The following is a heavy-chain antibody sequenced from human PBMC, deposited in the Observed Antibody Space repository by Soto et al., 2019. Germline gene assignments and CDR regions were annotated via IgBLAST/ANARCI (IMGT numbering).Heavy chain of an antibody. Sequence: QVQLQESGPGLVKPSQTLSLTCTVSGGSISSGEYYWSWIRQPPGKGLEWIGYIYYSGSTYYNPSLKSRVTISVDTSKNQFSLKLSSVTAADTAVYYCARGRQTPLYYYYGMDVWGQGTTVTVSS. CDR1: GGSISSGEYY. CDR2: IYYSGST. CDR3: ARGRQTPLYYYYGMDV. V-gene: IGHV4-30-4*01. J-gene: IGHJ6*02.